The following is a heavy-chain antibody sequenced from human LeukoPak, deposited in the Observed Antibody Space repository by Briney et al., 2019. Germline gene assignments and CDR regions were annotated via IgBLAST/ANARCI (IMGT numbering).Heavy chain of an antibody. CDR1: GFTFSTFA. J-gene: IGHJ6*02. CDR2: ISYDGSNK. CDR3: ARAGFGLRYRSVNSYFYGMDV. D-gene: IGHD3-9*01. Sequence: QPGRSLRLSCAASGFTFSTFAMHWVRQAPGRGLEWVAVISYDGSNKYYGDSVKGRFTISRDNSKNTLYLQMNSLTADDTSIYSCARAGFGLRYRSVNSYFYGMDVWGQGTTVTVSS. V-gene: IGHV3-30*04.